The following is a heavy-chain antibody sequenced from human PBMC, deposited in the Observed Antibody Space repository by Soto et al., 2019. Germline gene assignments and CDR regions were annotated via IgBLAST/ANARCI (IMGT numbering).Heavy chain of an antibody. CDR1: SGPTSSHN. D-gene: IGHD1-1*01. CDR2: VYSTGGT. CDR3: VRQGIGNLHGLVDV. Sequence: QAQLQQSGPGLVKPSETLSLTCSVSSGPTSSHNWGWIRQTPGRGLEWIGYVYSTGGTSYNPSLNSRVTISADTSTNHISLTLPSVTAADTAVYYCVRQGIGNLHGLVDVWGQGTTVRVSS. V-gene: IGHV4-59*08. J-gene: IGHJ6*02.